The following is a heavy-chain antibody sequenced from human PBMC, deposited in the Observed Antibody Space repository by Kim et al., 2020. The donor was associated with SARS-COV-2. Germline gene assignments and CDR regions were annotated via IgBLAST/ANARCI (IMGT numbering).Heavy chain of an antibody. D-gene: IGHD1-26*01. J-gene: IGHJ5*02. V-gene: IGHV3-48*03. CDR3: ARGVHSGSYYPNWFDP. CDR2: ISSSGGAI. CDR1: GFTFSSYE. Sequence: GGSLRLSCAASGFTFSSYEMNWVRQAPGKGLEWVSYISSSGGAIYYADSMRGRFTISRDNAKNSLYLQMNSLRAEDTAVYYCARGVHSGSYYPNWFDPWGQGTLVTVSS.